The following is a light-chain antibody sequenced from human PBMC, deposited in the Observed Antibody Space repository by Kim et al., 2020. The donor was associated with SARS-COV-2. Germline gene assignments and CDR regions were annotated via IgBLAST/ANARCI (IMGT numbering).Light chain of an antibody. J-gene: IGKJ4*01. CDR3: QQYGSSPLT. Sequence: EIVMTQSPATLSVSPGERATLSCRASQSVSSNLAWYQQKPGQAPRLLIYGASTRATGIPGRFSGSGSGTEFTLTISSLQSEDFAVYYCQQYGSSPLTFGGGTKVDIK. CDR1: QSVSSN. V-gene: IGKV3-15*01. CDR2: GAS.